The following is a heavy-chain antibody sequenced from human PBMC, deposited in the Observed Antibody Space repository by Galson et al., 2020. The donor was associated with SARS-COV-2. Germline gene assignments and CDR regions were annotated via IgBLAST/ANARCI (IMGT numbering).Heavy chain of an antibody. Sequence: ETSETLSLTCTVSGGSISSGGYYWSWIRQHPGKGLEWIGYIYYSGSTYDNPSLKSRVTISVDTSKNQFSLKLSSVTAADTAVYYCARIISVGIFGVVNWFDPWGQGTLVTVSS. CDR3: ARIISVGIFGVVNWFDP. J-gene: IGHJ5*02. D-gene: IGHD3-3*01. CDR1: GGSISSGGYY. CDR2: IYYSGST. V-gene: IGHV4-31*03.